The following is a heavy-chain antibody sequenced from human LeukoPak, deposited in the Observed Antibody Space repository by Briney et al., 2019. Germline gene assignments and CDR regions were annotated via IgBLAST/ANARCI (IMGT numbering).Heavy chain of an antibody. V-gene: IGHV4-34*01. J-gene: IGHJ4*02. Sequence: GSLRLSCTASGFTFGDYAMSWFRQPPGKGLEWIGEINHSGSTNYNPSLKSRVTISVDTSKNQFSLKLSSVTAADTAVYYCARGPTAMVNFDYWGQGTLVTVSS. CDR3: ARGPTAMVNFDY. CDR1: GFTFGDYA. CDR2: INHSGST. D-gene: IGHD5-18*01.